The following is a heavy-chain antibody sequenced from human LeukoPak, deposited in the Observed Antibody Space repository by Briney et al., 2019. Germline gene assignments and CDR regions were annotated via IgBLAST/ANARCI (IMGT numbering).Heavy chain of an antibody. CDR2: TSYDGTNK. V-gene: IGHV3-30*18. Sequence: GGSLRLSCAASGFTFSDYDMHWVRQAPGKGLEWVAVTSYDGTNKYYADSVKGRFTISRDNSKNTLYLQMNSLTADDTAVYYCAKDSYGMDVWGQGTTVTVSS. J-gene: IGHJ6*02. CDR3: AKDSYGMDV. CDR1: GFTFSDYD.